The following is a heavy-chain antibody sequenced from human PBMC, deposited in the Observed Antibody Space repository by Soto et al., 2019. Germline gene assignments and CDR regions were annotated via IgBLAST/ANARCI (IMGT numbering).Heavy chain of an antibody. J-gene: IGHJ4*02. CDR2: IHPDGGHT. CDR1: GYSFTNYY. V-gene: IGHV1-46*01. Sequence: RASVKVSCKASGYSFTNYYVQWVRQAPGQGLEWMGVIHPDGGHTTYSQRFQDRVTMTRDTFTSTIYMELSSLRSEDTAVYYCARGDIDYWGQGTLVTVSS. CDR3: ARGDIDY.